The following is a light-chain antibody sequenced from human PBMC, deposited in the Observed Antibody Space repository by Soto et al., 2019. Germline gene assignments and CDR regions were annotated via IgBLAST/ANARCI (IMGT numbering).Light chain of an antibody. CDR3: QQYGTSPWT. CDR1: QSVSSIY. V-gene: IGKV3-20*01. CDR2: GIS. J-gene: IGKJ1*01. Sequence: EIVLTQSPGTLSLSPGERATLACRASQSVSSIYLAWYQQKPGQAPRLLIYGISDRATGIPDRFSGSGSGTDFTLTISRLEPEDFAVYYCQQYGTSPWTFGQGTKVEIK.